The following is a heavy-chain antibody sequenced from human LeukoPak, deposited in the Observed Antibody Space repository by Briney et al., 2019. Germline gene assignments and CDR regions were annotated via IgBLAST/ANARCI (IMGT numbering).Heavy chain of an antibody. V-gene: IGHV3-23*01. CDR3: AKSVVPAAIDPDAFDI. CDR2: ISGSGGST. Sequence: GGSLTLLCAVWGLTFRSYAMMWVRQAPGKGLEWVSAISGSGGSTYYADSVKGRFSISRDNCKNTLYLQMNSLRAADTAVYDCAKSVVPAAIDPDAFDIWGQGTMVTVSS. J-gene: IGHJ3*02. CDR1: GLTFRSYA. D-gene: IGHD2-2*01.